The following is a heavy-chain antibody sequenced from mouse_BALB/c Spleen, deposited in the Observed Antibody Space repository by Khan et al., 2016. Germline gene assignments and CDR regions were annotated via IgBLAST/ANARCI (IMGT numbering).Heavy chain of an antibody. CDR3: ARDNYGSLDY. CDR1: GFTFSSYG. V-gene: IGHV5-6-3*01. Sequence: VQLKESGGGLVQPGGSLKLSCAASGFTFSSYGMSWVRQTPDKRLELVATINSNGGSTYYPDSVKGRFTISRDNAKNTLYLQMSSLKSEDTAMYYCARDNYGSLDYWGQGTTLIVSS. J-gene: IGHJ2*01. D-gene: IGHD1-1*01. CDR2: INSNGGST.